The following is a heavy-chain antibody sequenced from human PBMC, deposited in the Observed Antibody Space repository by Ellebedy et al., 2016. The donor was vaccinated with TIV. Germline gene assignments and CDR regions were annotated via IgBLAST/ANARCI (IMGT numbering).Heavy chain of an antibody. CDR3: ARGPYGGISVWYFDV. J-gene: IGHJ2*01. D-gene: IGHD4-23*01. Sequence: ASVKVSCKASGYTFSGYYVHWVRQAPGQGLEWMGWINPNNSDTNYAQKFQGRVTMTRDTSISTAYMDLSRLRSDDTAVYYCARGPYGGISVWYFDVWGRGTLVTVSS. V-gene: IGHV1-2*02. CDR2: INPNNSDT. CDR1: GYTFSGYY.